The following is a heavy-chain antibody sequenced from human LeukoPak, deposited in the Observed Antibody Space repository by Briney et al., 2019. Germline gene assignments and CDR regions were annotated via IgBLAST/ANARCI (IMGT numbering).Heavy chain of an antibody. J-gene: IGHJ6*03. V-gene: IGHV1-18*01. CDR1: GCTFTSYG. CDR3: ARDPSSGWYGYYYYYMDV. CDR2: ISAYNGNT. Sequence: ASVKVSCKASGCTFTSYGISWVRQAPGQGLEWMGWISAYNGNTNYAQKLQGRVTMTTDTSTSTAYIELRSLRSDDTAVYYCARDPSSGWYGYYYYYMDVWGKGTTVTVSS. D-gene: IGHD6-19*01.